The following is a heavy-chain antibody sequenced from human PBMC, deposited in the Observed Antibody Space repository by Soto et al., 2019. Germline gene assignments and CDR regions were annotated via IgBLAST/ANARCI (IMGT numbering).Heavy chain of an antibody. CDR3: ARDREDIVLVPAANNWFDP. J-gene: IGHJ5*02. CDR1: GYTFTSYG. CDR2: ISAYNGNT. D-gene: IGHD2-2*01. Sequence: GASVKVSCKXSGYTFTSYGISWVRQVPGQGLEWMGWISAYNGNTNYAQKLQGRVTMTTDTSTSTAYMELRSLRSDDTAVYYCARDREDIVLVPAANNWFDPWGQGTLVTVSS. V-gene: IGHV1-18*01.